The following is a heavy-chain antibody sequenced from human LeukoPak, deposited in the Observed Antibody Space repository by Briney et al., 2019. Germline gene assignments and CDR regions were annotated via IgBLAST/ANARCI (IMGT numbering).Heavy chain of an antibody. CDR1: GFTFSNAW. V-gene: IGHV3-15*01. CDR3: TTDSFDYGSGSSPLDY. J-gene: IGHJ4*02. CDR2: IKSKTDGGTT. D-gene: IGHD3-10*01. Sequence: GGSLRLSCAASGFTFSNAWMSWVRQAPGKGLEWVGRIKSKTDGGTTDYAAPVKGRFTISRDDSKNTLYLQMNSLKTEDTAVYYCTTDSFDYGSGSSPLDYWGQGTLLTGSS.